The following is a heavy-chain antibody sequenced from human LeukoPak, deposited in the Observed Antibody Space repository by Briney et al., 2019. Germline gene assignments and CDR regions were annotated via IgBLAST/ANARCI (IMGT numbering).Heavy chain of an antibody. CDR2: IKQDGSEK. CDR1: GFTFSSYW. D-gene: IGHD3-3*01. CDR3: ARPAGSGYYPYYYYYYMDV. V-gene: IGHV3-7*01. J-gene: IGHJ6*03. Sequence: PGGSLRLSCAASGFTFSSYWMSWVRQAPGKGLEWVANIKQDGSEKYYVDSVKGRFTISRDNAKNSLYLQMNSLRAEDTAVYYCARPAGSGYYPYYYYYYMDVWGKGTTVTVSS.